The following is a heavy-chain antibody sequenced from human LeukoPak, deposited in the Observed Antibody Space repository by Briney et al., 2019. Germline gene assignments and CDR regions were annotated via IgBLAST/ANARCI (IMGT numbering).Heavy chain of an antibody. V-gene: IGHV3-13*01. CDR3: ARVGFQLSVIDRLAY. CDR1: GFTFIDYD. Sequence: GGSLRLSCAASGFTFIDYDMHWVRQVIGKGLEWVSAIGIRGDTHYSGSVKGRFTTSRENAESSLYLQMNSLRAEDTAVYYCARVGFQLSVIDRLAYWGKETLVTVSS. D-gene: IGHD2/OR15-2a*01. CDR2: IGIRGDT. J-gene: IGHJ4*02.